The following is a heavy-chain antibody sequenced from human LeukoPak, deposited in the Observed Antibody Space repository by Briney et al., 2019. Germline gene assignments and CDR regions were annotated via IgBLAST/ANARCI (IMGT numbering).Heavy chain of an antibody. J-gene: IGHJ3*02. CDR3: ARGGLWFGELPHAFDI. Sequence: ASVKVSCKASGYTFTSYYMHWVRQAPGQGLEWMGWMNPNSGNTGYAQKFQGRVTMTRNTSISTAYMELSSLRSEDTAVYYCARGGLWFGELPHAFDIWGQGTMVTVSS. V-gene: IGHV1-8*02. CDR2: MNPNSGNT. CDR1: GYTFTSYY. D-gene: IGHD3-10*01.